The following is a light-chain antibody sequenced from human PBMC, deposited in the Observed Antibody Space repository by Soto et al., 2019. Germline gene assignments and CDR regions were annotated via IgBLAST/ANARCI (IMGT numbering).Light chain of an antibody. J-gene: IGKJ1*01. Sequence: EIVMTQSPATLSVSPGERATLSCRASHDVTTYLAWYQQKSGQAPRLLIYAASTMDTGIPARFSGSGSVTEFSVTIIILQSEHFAVYYCQQYIKWPRTFGQGTQVEIK. CDR3: QQYIKWPRT. CDR1: HDVTTY. CDR2: AAS. V-gene: IGKV3-15*01.